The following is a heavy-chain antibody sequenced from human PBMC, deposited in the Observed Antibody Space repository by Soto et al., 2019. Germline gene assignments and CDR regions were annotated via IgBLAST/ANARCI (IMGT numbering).Heavy chain of an antibody. J-gene: IGHJ4*02. CDR1: GFTFSSYS. Sequence: GGSLRLSCAASGFTFSSYSMNWVRQAPGKGLEWVSSISSSSSYIYYADSVKGRFTISRDNAKNSLYLQMNSLRAEDTAVYYCGTDYYDSSGYYYGVLGYWGQGTLVTVS. CDR3: GTDYYDSSGYYYGVLGY. CDR2: ISSSSSYI. D-gene: IGHD3-22*01. V-gene: IGHV3-21*01.